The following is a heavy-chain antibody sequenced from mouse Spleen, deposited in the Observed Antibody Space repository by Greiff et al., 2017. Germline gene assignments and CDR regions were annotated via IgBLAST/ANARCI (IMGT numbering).Heavy chain of an antibody. V-gene: IGHV1-72*01. J-gene: IGHJ3*01. CDR2: IDPNSGGT. D-gene: IGHD1-1*01. CDR3: ARSLFITTMEGGFAY. Sequence: VQLQQPGAELVKPGASVKLSCKASGYTFTSYWMHWVKQRPGRGLEWIGRIDPNSGGTKYNEKFKSKATLTVDKPSSTAYMQLSSLTSEDSAVYYCARSLFITTMEGGFAYWGQGTLVTVSA. CDR1: GYTFTSYW.